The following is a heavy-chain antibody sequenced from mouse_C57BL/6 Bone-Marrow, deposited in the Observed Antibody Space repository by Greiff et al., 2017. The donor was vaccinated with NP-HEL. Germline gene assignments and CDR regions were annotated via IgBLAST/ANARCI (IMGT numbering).Heavy chain of an antibody. J-gene: IGHJ2*01. CDR1: GFTFSNYW. D-gene: IGHD1-1*01. V-gene: IGHV6-3*01. CDR2: IRLKSDNYAT. Sequence: EVKVEESGGGLVQPGGSMKLSCVASGFTFSNYWMNWVRQSPEKGLEWVAKIRLKSDNYATHYAESVKGRFTISRDDSKSSVYLQMNNLRAEDTGIYYCTDLLLLFDYWGQGTTLTVSS. CDR3: TDLLLLFDY.